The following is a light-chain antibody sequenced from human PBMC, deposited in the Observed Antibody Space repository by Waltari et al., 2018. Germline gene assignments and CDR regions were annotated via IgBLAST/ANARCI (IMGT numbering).Light chain of an antibody. CDR3: QSYDSSLSGSV. CDR1: SSSIGAGYD. J-gene: IGLJ2*01. V-gene: IGLV1-40*01. CDR2: GNH. Sequence: QSVLTQPPSVSGAPGQRVTISCTGSSSSIGAGYDVNWYQQLPGTAPQLLIHGNHNRRSGVPDRFSGSKSGTSASLAITGLQAEDEADYYCQSYDSSLSGSVFGGGTILTVL.